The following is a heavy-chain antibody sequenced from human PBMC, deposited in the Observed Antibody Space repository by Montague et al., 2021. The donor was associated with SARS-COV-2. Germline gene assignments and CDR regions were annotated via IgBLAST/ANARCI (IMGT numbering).Heavy chain of an antibody. V-gene: IGHV3-30*04. CDR3: ARVKTGPYVPIDF. Sequence: SLRLSCAASGFTFTSYSMHWVRQAPGKGLEWLAIVSFNGAKQYYXDSANGRFTISRDNSKNTLFLQMNSLRAEDTAVYFCARVKTGPYVPIDFWGQGTLVTVSS. CDR1: GFTFTSYS. CDR2: VSFNGAKQ. D-gene: IGHD1-1*01. J-gene: IGHJ4*02.